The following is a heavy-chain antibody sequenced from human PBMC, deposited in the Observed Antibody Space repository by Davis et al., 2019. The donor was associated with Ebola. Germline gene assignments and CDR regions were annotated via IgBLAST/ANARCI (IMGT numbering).Heavy chain of an antibody. CDR2: IKQDGSEK. D-gene: IGHD4-23*01. J-gene: IGHJ4*02. CDR1: GFTVNNNY. Sequence: GESLKISCAASGFTVNNNYMTWVRQAPGKGLEWVANIKQDGSEKYYVDSVKGRFTISRDNDKNSLSLQMNGLRAEDTAVYYCARGPSTGNSFTYWGQGTLVTVSS. V-gene: IGHV3-7*01. CDR3: ARGPSTGNSFTY.